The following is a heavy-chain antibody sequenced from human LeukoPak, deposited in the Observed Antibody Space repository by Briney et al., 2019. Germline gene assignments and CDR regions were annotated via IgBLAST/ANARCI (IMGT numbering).Heavy chain of an antibody. CDR1: GYTFTGYY. D-gene: IGHD3-22*01. V-gene: IGHV1-2*02. J-gene: IGHJ5*02. CDR3: ARDRPSSGYYSRWFAP. CDR2: INPNRGGT. Sequence: EASVNVSCKASGYTFTGYYIHWVRQAPGQGLEWVGWINPNRGGTNYAQKFQGRVTMTRDTSTRTAYTALSRPRSDDPAVYYCARDRPSSGYYSRWFAPWGQATLATVSS.